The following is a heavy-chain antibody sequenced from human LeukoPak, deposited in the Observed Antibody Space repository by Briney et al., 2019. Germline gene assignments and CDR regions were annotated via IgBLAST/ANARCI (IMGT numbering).Heavy chain of an antibody. CDR3: ARSIVVVPAAMGPNYYYYGMDV. J-gene: IGHJ6*02. CDR2: FCVYNGNT. V-gene: IGHV1-18*01. CDR1: GYTFTSYG. D-gene: IGHD2-2*01. Sequence: ASVKVSCKASGYTFTSYGISWVRQTPGQGLEWMGWFCVYNGNTSYAQKLQGRVTMTTDTSTSTAYMELRSLRSDDTAVYYCARSIVVVPAAMGPNYYYYGMDVWGQGTTVTVSS.